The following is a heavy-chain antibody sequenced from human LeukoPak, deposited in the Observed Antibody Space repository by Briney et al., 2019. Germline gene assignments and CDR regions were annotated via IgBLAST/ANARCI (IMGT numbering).Heavy chain of an antibody. V-gene: IGHV2-5*01. CDR2: IYWNDDN. CDR1: GIAFTTRVAS. CDR3: ARMDSSGPIDY. J-gene: IGHJ4*02. D-gene: IGHD3-22*01. Sequence: SGPRLSKTTQTDSPSCTFSGIAFTTRVASVGWVRQPPGKTPEWLGFIYWNDDNRYTPSLKSRLTITKDTSKNQVVLTMTNVDPVDTATYYCARMDSSGPIDYWGQGTLVTVSS.